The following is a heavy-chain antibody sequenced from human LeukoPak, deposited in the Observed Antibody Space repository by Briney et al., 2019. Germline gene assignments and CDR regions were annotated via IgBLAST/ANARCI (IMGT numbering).Heavy chain of an antibody. CDR2: ISSSGDTI. Sequence: GGSLRLSCAASGFTLSSYEMNWVRQAPGKGLEWVSYISSSGDTIYYADSVKGRFTISRDNAKKSLYLQMNSLRAEDTAVYYCAGDYYDSSGLDYWGQGTLVTVSS. V-gene: IGHV3-48*03. CDR3: AGDYYDSSGLDY. CDR1: GFTLSSYE. D-gene: IGHD3-22*01. J-gene: IGHJ4*02.